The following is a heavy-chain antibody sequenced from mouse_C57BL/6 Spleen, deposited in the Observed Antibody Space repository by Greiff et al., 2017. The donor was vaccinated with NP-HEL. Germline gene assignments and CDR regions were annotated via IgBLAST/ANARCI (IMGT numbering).Heavy chain of an antibody. Sequence: EVHLVESEGGLVQPGSSMKLSCTASGFTFSDYYMAWVRQVPEKGLEWVANINYDGSSTYYLDSLKSRFIISRDNEKNILYLQMSSLKSEDTATYYCARAGTGTRYFDYWGQGTTLTVSS. V-gene: IGHV5-16*01. CDR3: ARAGTGTRYFDY. CDR2: INYDGSST. CDR1: GFTFSDYY. D-gene: IGHD4-1*01. J-gene: IGHJ2*01.